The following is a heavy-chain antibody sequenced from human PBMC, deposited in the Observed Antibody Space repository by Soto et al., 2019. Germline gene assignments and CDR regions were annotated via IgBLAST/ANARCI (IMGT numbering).Heavy chain of an antibody. J-gene: IGHJ4*02. D-gene: IGHD6-19*01. CDR3: ASADSSGWYLSFDY. V-gene: IGHV1-69*02. CDR2: IIPILGIA. Sequence: QVQLVQSGAEVKKPVSSVKVSCKASGGTFSSYTISWVRQAPGQGLEWMGRIIPILGIANYAQKFQGRVTITADKSTSTAYMELSSLRSEDTAVYYCASADSSGWYLSFDYWGQGTLVTVSS. CDR1: GGTFSSYT.